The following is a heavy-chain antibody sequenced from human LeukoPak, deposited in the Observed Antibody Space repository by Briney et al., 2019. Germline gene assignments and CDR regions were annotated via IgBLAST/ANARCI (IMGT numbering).Heavy chain of an antibody. CDR1: GFTFSSYA. CDR2: ISYDGSNK. J-gene: IGHJ6*03. D-gene: IGHD4-17*01. Sequence: PGGSLRLSCAASGFTFSSYAMHWVRRAPGKGLEWVAVISYDGSNKYYADSVKGRFTISRDNSKNTLYLQMNSLRAEDTAVYYCARVNYGGYYYYYMDVWGKGTTVTVSS. V-gene: IGHV3-30*04. CDR3: ARVNYGGYYYYYMDV.